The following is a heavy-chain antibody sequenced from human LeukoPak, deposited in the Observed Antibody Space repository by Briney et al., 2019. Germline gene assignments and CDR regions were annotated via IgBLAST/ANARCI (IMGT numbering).Heavy chain of an antibody. D-gene: IGHD3-16*01. CDR1: GFTLSESA. CDR3: SRYRGDSDAFDM. CDR2: IRSKANNYAT. Sequence: GGSLRLSCAASGFTLSESAIHWVRQASGKGLEWVGRIRSKANNYATAYAASVKGRFTISRDESKKTTYLQMNSLKTEDSAVYYCSRYRGDSDAFDMWGQGTMATVSS. J-gene: IGHJ3*02. V-gene: IGHV3-73*01.